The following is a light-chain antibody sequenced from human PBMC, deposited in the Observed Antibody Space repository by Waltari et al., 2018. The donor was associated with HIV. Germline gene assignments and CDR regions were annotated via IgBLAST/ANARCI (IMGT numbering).Light chain of an antibody. J-gene: IGLJ2*01. V-gene: IGLV1-40*01. CDR1: SPHIGADYF. Sequence: QSVLTQPHSVSGAPGQRVNISCTGSSPHIGADYFANWYQQLPGAAPKLLIYGDSHRPSGVPDRFSGSKSGTSASLAITGLQAEDEADYYCHSYDSSLSGPVVFGGGTKLTVL. CDR3: HSYDSSLSGPVV. CDR2: GDS.